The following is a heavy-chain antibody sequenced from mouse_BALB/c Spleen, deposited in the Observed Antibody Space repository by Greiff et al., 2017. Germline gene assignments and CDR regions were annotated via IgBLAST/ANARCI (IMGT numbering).Heavy chain of an antibody. V-gene: IGHV1S135*01. D-gene: IGHD1-1*01. J-gene: IGHJ3*01. CDR2: IDPYNGGT. CDR1: GYAFTSYN. CDR3: ARPYYYGSSSLFAY. Sequence: EVKLVESGPELVKPGASVKVPCKASGYAFTSYNMYWVKQSHGKSLEWIGYIDPYNGGTSYNQKFKGKATLTVDKSSSTAYMHLNSLTSEDSTVYYCARPYYYGSSSLFAYWGQGTLVTVSA.